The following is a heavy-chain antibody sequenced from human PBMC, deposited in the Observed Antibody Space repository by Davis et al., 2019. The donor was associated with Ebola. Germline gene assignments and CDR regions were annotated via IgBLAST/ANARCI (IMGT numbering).Heavy chain of an antibody. J-gene: IGHJ4*02. D-gene: IGHD3-16*01. Sequence: PGGSLRLSCAASGFTFSSYAMHWVRQAPGKGLEWVAVISYDGSNKYYADSVKGRFTISRDNSKNTLYLQMNSLRAEDTAVYYCARLMGAYYFDYWGQGTLVTVSS. CDR2: ISYDGSNK. CDR1: GFTFSSYA. V-gene: IGHV3-30-3*01. CDR3: ARLMGAYYFDY.